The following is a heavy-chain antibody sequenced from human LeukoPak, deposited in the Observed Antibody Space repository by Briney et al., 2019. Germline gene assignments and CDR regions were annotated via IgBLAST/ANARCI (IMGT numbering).Heavy chain of an antibody. D-gene: IGHD6-13*01. J-gene: IGHJ3*02. CDR1: GFTVSNNY. V-gene: IGHV3-66*01. CDR2: IFSDGNT. CDR3: ARDSEQQLVLGAFDI. Sequence: GGSLRLSCAASGFTVSNNYMSWARQAPGKGLEWVSVIFSDGNTYYADSVKGRFTISRDNSKNMLYLQMNGLRAEDTGVYYCARDSEQQLVLGAFDIWGQGTMVTVSS.